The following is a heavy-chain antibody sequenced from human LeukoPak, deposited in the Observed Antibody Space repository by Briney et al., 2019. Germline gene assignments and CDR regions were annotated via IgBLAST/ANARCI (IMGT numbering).Heavy chain of an antibody. CDR3: ARETPNCGGDCYPGYFDY. CDR2: ISYDGSNK. CDR1: GFTFSSYA. J-gene: IGHJ4*02. D-gene: IGHD2-21*02. V-gene: IGHV3-30*04. Sequence: GGSLRLSCAASGFTFSSYAMHWVRQGPGKGLEWVAVISYDGSNKYYADSVKGRFTISRDNSKNTLYLQMNSLRAEDTAVYYCARETPNCGGDCYPGYFDYWGQGTLVTVSS.